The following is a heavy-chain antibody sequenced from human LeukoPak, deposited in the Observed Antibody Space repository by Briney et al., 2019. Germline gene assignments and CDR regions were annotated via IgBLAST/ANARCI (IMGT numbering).Heavy chain of an antibody. V-gene: IGHV3-21*01. CDR1: GFTFSSYS. J-gene: IGHJ4*02. Sequence: GGSLRLSCAASGFTFSSYSMNWVRQAPGKGLEWVSSISSSSSYIYYADSVKGRFTISRDNAKNSLYLQMNSLRAEDTAVYYCARDMDSYGYFDYWAREPWSPSPQ. D-gene: IGHD5-18*01. CDR3: ARDMDSYGYFDY. CDR2: ISSSSSYI.